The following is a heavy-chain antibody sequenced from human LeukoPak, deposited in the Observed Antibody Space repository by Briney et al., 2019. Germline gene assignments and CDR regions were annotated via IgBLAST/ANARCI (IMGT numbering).Heavy chain of an antibody. CDR3: AREAYSSSWYYYYGMDV. CDR2: IYHSGST. D-gene: IGHD6-13*01. V-gene: IGHV4-30-2*01. Sequence: SETLSLTCTVSGGSISSGGYYWSWIRQPPGKGLEWIGYIYHSGSTYYNPSLKSRVTISVDTSKNQFSLKLSSVTAADTAVYYCAREAYSSSWYYYYGMDVWGQGTTVTVSS. CDR1: GGSISSGGYY. J-gene: IGHJ6*02.